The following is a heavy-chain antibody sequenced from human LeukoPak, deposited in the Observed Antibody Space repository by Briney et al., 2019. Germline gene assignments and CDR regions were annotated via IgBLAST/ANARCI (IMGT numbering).Heavy chain of an antibody. CDR3: RSSDGYNFDY. D-gene: IGHD5-24*01. CDR1: GFTFSSYA. V-gene: IGHV3-30*04. Sequence: GGSLRLSCAASGFTFSSYAMHWVRQAPGKGLEWVAVISYDGSNKYYADSVKGRFTISRDNSKNTLYLQMNSLRAEDTAVYYRRSSDGYNFDYWGQGTLVTVSS. CDR2: ISYDGSNK. J-gene: IGHJ4*02.